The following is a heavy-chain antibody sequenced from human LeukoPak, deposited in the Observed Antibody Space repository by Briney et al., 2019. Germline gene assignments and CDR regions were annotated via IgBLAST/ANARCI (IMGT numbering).Heavy chain of an antibody. J-gene: IGHJ5*02. V-gene: IGHV1-2*02. CDR2: INPNSAGT. D-gene: IGHD2-8*02. Sequence: ASVKVSCKASGNTFTGYYMHWARQAPGQGLEWMGWINPNSAGTNYAQKFQGRVTMTRDTSISTAYMELSSLTSDDTAVYYCARGILGSYNWFDPWGQGSLVTVSS. CDR3: ARGILGSYNWFDP. CDR1: GNTFTGYY.